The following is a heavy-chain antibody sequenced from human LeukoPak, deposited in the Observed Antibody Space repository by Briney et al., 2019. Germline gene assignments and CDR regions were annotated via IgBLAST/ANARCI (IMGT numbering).Heavy chain of an antibody. J-gene: IGHJ5*02. D-gene: IGHD6-19*01. CDR2: IYYSGST. CDR3: ARDEKSDSSGWYVPATEGFDP. Sequence: SETLSLTCTVSGGSISSSSYYWGWIRQPPGKGLEWIGSIYYSGSTYYNPSLKSRVTISVDTSKNQFSLKLSSVTAADTAVYYCARDEKSDSSGWYVPATEGFDPWGQGTLVTVSS. CDR1: GGSISSSSYY. V-gene: IGHV4-39*07.